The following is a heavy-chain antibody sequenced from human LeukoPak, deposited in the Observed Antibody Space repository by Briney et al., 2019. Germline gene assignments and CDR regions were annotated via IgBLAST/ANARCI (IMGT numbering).Heavy chain of an antibody. CDR1: GFTFSSYW. J-gene: IGHJ4*02. D-gene: IGHD5-12*01. CDR2: ISYDGSNK. Sequence: GGSLRLSCAASGFTFSSYWMHWVRQAPGKGLEWVAVISYDGSNKYYADSVKGRFTISRDNSKNTLYLQMNSLRAEDTAVYYCAKGGRWGYDPYYFDYWGQGTLVTVSS. V-gene: IGHV3-30*18. CDR3: AKGGRWGYDPYYFDY.